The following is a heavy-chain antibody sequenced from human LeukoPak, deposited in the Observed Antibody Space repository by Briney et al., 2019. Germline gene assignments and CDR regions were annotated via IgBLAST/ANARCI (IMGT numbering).Heavy chain of an antibody. Sequence: SQTLSLTCTVSGVSINSGDHNWSWIRQHPGKGLEWIGYISYTGSPDYNPSLRSRLSISLDTSQNQFSLRLSSVTAADTAVYYCARLDYGDYEAFDIWGQGTMVTVSS. CDR3: ARLDYGDYEAFDI. CDR2: ISYTGSP. V-gene: IGHV4-31*03. J-gene: IGHJ3*02. D-gene: IGHD4-17*01. CDR1: GVSINSGDHN.